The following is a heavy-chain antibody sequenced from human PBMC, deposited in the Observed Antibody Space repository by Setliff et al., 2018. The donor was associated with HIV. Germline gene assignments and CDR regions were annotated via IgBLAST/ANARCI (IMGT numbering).Heavy chain of an antibody. Sequence: KPSETLSLTCFVSGVSISGHYWGWIRQPPGKRLEWIGYIYTSGTTQYNPSLESRVTISLDTSRDQFSLHLRSVTAADTALYYCARLIHTGLLYFDFWGLGSLVTVSS. CDR2: IYTSGTT. CDR3: ARLIHTGLLYFDF. V-gene: IGHV4-4*09. CDR1: GVSISGHY. J-gene: IGHJ4*02. D-gene: IGHD2-8*02.